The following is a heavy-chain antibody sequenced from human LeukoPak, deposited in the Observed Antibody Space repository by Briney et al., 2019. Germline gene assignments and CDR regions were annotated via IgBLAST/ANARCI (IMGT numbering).Heavy chain of an antibody. V-gene: IGHV4-61*09. CDR1: GGSISSGSYY. CDR2: IYKSGST. CDR3: ARLYYYGSGSFDY. D-gene: IGHD3-10*01. J-gene: IGHJ4*02. Sequence: SETLSLTFTVSGGSISSGSYYCSWIRQPAGKGLEWIGHIYKSGSTNYNPSIKSRVTVSVDTSKNQFSLKLSSVTAADTAVYYCARLYYYGSGSFDYWGQGTLVTVSS.